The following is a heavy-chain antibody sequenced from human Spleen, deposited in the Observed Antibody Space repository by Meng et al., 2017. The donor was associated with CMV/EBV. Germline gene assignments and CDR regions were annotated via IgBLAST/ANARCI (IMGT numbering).Heavy chain of an antibody. Sequence: GESLKISCAASGFTFSSYSMSWVRQAPGKGLEWVGRIKSKTDGGTTDYAAPVKGRFTISRDDSKNTLYLQMNSLKTEDTAVYYCTTSGTGITIFGVVIADYYGMDVWGQGTTVTVSS. D-gene: IGHD3-3*01. J-gene: IGHJ6*02. CDR1: GFTFSSYS. CDR3: TTSGTGITIFGVVIADYYGMDV. V-gene: IGHV3-15*01. CDR2: IKSKTDGGTT.